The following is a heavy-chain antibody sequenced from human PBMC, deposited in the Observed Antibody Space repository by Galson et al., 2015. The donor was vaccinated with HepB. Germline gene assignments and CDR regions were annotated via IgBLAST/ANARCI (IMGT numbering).Heavy chain of an antibody. J-gene: IGHJ2*01. CDR2: ISGGSHYT. D-gene: IGHD3-3*01. Sequence: SLRLSCAASEFTFNDYYMSWIRQAPGKGLEWLSHISGGSHYTHHATSVRGRFTISRDNAKNSLYRQMNSLRAEDTAVYYCAKEGQFTMTDALGLYFDLWGRGTLVTVSS. CDR3: AKEGQFTMTDALGLYFDL. CDR1: EFTFNDYY. V-gene: IGHV3-11*06.